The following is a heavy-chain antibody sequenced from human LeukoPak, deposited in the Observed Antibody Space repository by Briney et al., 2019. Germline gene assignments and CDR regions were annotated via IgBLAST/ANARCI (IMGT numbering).Heavy chain of an antibody. CDR1: GFALSSNY. CDR3: ARDLYSSAWYGIH. J-gene: IGHJ4*02. Sequence: GGSLRLSCAASGFALSSNYVGWVRQAPGGGLQWVSLLYSGGDTYYADSVKGRFTISRDTSKNTLYLQMNSLRVDDTAVYYCARDLYSSAWYGIHWGQGTLVTVSS. CDR2: LYSGGDT. D-gene: IGHD6-19*01. V-gene: IGHV3-53*01.